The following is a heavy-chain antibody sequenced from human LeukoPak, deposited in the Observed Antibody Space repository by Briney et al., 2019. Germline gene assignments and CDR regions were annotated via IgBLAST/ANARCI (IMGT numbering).Heavy chain of an antibody. CDR1: GFTFSSYS. CDR3: ARDGDSSGYYAAFDI. D-gene: IGHD3-22*01. V-gene: IGHV3-48*02. CDR2: ISSSSSII. Sequence: GGSPRLSCAASGFTFSSYSMNWVRQAPGKGLEWLSYISSSSSIIYYADSVKGRFTTSRDNAKNSLYLQMNSLRDEDTAVYYCARDGDSSGYYAAFDIWGQGTMVTVSS. J-gene: IGHJ3*02.